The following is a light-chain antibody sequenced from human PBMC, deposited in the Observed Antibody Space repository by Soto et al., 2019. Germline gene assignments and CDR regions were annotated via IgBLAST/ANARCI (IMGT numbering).Light chain of an antibody. J-gene: IGKJ2*01. CDR2: AAS. V-gene: IGKV1-16*02. CDR3: QQYDSYPVT. Sequence: DVQLTQSPSSLSASRGARATITCRARQDIRNHVAWIQQKRGKAPKSLIYAASRVLSGAPSKFSGVGSVTQFTLIINSLQPEDSATYYCQQYDSYPVTFGQGTKLEI. CDR1: QDIRNH.